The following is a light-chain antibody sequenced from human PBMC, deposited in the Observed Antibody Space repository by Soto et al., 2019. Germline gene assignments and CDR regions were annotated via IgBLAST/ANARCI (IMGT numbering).Light chain of an antibody. CDR2: AAS. CDR3: QQYYKDPRT. V-gene: IGKV1-8*01. Sequence: AIQLTQSPSSLSASVGDRVTITCRASQGISSYLAWYQQKPGKAPKLLIYAASTLQSGVPSRFSGSGSGTDFTLTISCLQSEDFATYYCQQYYKDPRTFGQGTKVDIK. CDR1: QGISSY. J-gene: IGKJ1*01.